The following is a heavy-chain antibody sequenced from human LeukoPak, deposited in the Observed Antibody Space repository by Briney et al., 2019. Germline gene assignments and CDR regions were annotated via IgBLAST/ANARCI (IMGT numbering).Heavy chain of an antibody. D-gene: IGHD3-10*01. CDR2: INPNSGGT. CDR3: ARQFGTTFDY. CDR1: GYTFTGYY. Sequence: ASVKVSCKASGYTFTGYYMHWVRQAPGQGLEWMGWINPNSGGTNYAQKFQGRVTMTRDTSISTAYLQWSSLKASDTAMYYCARQFGTTFDYWGQGTLVTVSS. J-gene: IGHJ4*02. V-gene: IGHV1-2*02.